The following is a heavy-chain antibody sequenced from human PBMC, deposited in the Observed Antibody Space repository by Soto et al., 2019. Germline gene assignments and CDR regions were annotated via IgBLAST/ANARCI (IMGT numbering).Heavy chain of an antibody. D-gene: IGHD2-21*02. CDR2: INPSGGST. CDR1: GYTFTSYY. J-gene: IGHJ4*02. Sequence: ASLKVSCKASGYTFTSYYMHWVRQAPGQGLEWMGIINPSGGSTSYAQKFQGRVTMTRDTSTSTVYMELSSLRSEDTAVYYCARDQPDYCGGDCYLPHYWGQGTLVTVSS. CDR3: ARDQPDYCGGDCYLPHY. V-gene: IGHV1-46*01.